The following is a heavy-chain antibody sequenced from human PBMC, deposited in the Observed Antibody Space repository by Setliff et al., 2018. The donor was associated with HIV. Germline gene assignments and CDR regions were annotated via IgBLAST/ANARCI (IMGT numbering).Heavy chain of an antibody. CDR3: ARDQGSGSYYKVLNWFDP. CDR1: GGSISSNY. Sequence: LSLTCTVSGGSISSNYWSWMRQPPGKGLEWIGRIYTSVSTNYNPSLKSRVTMSVDTSKNQFSLKLSPVTAADTAVYYCARDQGSGSYYKVLNWFDPWGQGTLVTVSS. J-gene: IGHJ5*02. V-gene: IGHV4-4*07. D-gene: IGHD3-10*01. CDR2: IYTSVST.